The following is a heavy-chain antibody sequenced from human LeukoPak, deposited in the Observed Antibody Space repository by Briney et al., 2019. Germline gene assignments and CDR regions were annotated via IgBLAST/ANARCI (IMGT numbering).Heavy chain of an antibody. V-gene: IGHV1-18*01. Sequence: ASVKLSCKASGYTFTSYGISWVRQAPGQGLEGRGWISAYSVNTNYAQKLQGRVTITTDTSTSTAYMELTSMRSDDTAVYYCARGGLEGYYDSSGYYEHYFDYWGQGTLVTVSS. CDR2: ISAYSVNT. CDR1: GYTFTSYG. CDR3: ARGGLEGYYDSSGYYEHYFDY. D-gene: IGHD3-22*01. J-gene: IGHJ4*02.